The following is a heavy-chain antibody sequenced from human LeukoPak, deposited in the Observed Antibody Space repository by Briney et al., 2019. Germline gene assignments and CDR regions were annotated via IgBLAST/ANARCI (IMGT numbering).Heavy chain of an antibody. CDR1: GFPFSSYS. Sequence: GGSLRLSCAASGFPFSSYSMNWVRKAPGKGLEWVSSISSSGSYIYYADSVKGRFTISRDNAKNSLYLQMNSLKTEDTAVYYCTRGASPDILTGDYWGQGTLVTVSS. D-gene: IGHD3-9*01. CDR2: ISSSGSYI. CDR3: TRGASPDILTGDY. V-gene: IGHV3-21*03. J-gene: IGHJ4*02.